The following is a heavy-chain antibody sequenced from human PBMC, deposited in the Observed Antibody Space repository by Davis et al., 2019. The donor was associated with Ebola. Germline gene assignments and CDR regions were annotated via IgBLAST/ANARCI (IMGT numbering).Heavy chain of an antibody. CDR2: MNPNSGNT. Sequence: AASVKVSCKASGFILTNYAIHWVRQAPGQGLEWMGWMNPNSGNTGYAQKFQGRVTMTRENSMSTAYMELSSLRSEDTAVYFCARGGVAYSDLDYWGQGTLVAVSS. J-gene: IGHJ4*02. CDR1: GFILTNYA. V-gene: IGHV1-8*02. D-gene: IGHD2-21*01. CDR3: ARGGVAYSDLDY.